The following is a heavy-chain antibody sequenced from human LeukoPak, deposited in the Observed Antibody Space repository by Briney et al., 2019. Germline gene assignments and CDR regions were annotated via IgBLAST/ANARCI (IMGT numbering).Heavy chain of an antibody. CDR2: INHSGCT. J-gene: IGHJ4*02. CDR3: ARRVAVVVTHLPEPGTTLDN. Sequence: AETLSLTCAVYGWSFSGYYWRWIRQPPGKGLEWIGEINHSGCTYYNPSLKNRVTISVDTSMNYFSLNLGTLPAADAAVYYCARRVAVVVTHLPEPGTTLDNWGQGTLVTVSS. D-gene: IGHD2-15*01. V-gene: IGHV4-34*01. CDR1: GWSFSGYY.